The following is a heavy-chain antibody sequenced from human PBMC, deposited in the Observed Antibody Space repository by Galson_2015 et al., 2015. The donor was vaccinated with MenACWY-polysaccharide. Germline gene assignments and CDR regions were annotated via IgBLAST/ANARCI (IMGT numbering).Heavy chain of an antibody. D-gene: IGHD3-22*01. V-gene: IGHV3-21*01. Sequence: SLRLSCAASGFTFSSYVMTWVRQAPGKGLEWVSSISSSSSNIYYADSVKGRFTISRDNAKNALYLQMNSLRAEDTAVYYCAREDGGGYYQLDYWGQGTLVTVSS. CDR1: GFTFSSYV. CDR3: AREDGGGYYQLDY. J-gene: IGHJ4*02. CDR2: ISSSSSNI.